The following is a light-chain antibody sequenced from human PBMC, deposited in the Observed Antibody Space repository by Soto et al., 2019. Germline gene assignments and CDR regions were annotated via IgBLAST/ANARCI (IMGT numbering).Light chain of an antibody. J-gene: IGKJ2*03. V-gene: IGKV3-11*01. Sequence: EIVLTQSPATLSLSPGERASLSCRASQSVGDYLAWYQQKPGHPPRLLIYDASNRATGIPARFSGSGSGTDFTLTINGLEAEDFGVYYCQHRSERPFGFGQGTKLEIK. CDR3: QHRSERPFG. CDR2: DAS. CDR1: QSVGDY.